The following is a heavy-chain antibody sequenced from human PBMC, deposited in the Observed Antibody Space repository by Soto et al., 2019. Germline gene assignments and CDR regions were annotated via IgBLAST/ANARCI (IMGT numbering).Heavy chain of an antibody. CDR1: GGSFSDYY. CDR2: ISHSGST. Sequence: QVHLQQWGAGLLKPSETLSLTCAVYGGSFSDYYWSWIRQAPGKGLEWIGEISHSGSTNYNPFLNSRVTISVDTSKNQFSLRLSSVTAADTAVYYCARAYGSGSYYTTLDPWGQGTLVTVSS. D-gene: IGHD3-10*01. CDR3: ARAYGSGSYYTTLDP. J-gene: IGHJ5*02. V-gene: IGHV4-34*01.